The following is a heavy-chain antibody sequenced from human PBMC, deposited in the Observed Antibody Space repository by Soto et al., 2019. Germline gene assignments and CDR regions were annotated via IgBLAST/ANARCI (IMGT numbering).Heavy chain of an antibody. CDR1: GFSFSTYS. J-gene: IGHJ6*02. V-gene: IGHV3-21*01. CDR2: IGRRSDI. Sequence: GGSLRLSCEASGFSFSTYSMHWVRQAPGKGLEWVSSIGRRSDIYYADSVKGRFTISRDNAKNSLSLQMDSLRDEDTAVYYCAREETAWPLAYGLDVWGQGTTVTVS. D-gene: IGHD2-21*02. CDR3: AREETAWPLAYGLDV.